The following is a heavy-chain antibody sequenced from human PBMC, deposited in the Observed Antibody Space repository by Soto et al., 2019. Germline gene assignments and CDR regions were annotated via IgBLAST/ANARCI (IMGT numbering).Heavy chain of an antibody. J-gene: IGHJ4*02. CDR2: IDPSDSYT. Sequence: PWESLKISCQGSGYTFTTYWITWVRQMPGRGLEWMWSIDPSDSYTNYSPSFQGHVTISTDNSTNTPFLQLRSLRAADSAIYYCECPRPDYGDRAYDYWGQGTLVTVSS. CDR3: ECPRPDYGDRAYDY. V-gene: IGHV5-10-1*01. D-gene: IGHD2-21*02. CDR1: GYTFTTYW.